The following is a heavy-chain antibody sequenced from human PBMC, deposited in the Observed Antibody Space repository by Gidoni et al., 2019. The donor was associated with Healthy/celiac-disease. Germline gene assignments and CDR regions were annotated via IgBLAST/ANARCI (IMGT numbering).Heavy chain of an antibody. CDR1: GFTFSSYA. CDR3: ARWGANYYDSSGYSGY. J-gene: IGHJ4*02. D-gene: IGHD3-22*01. Sequence: QVQLVASGGGVVQPGRSLRLSCAASGFTFSSYAMHWVRQAPGKGLEWVAVISYDGSNKYYADSVKGRFTISRDNSKNTLYLQMNSLRAEDTAVYYCARWGANYYDSSGYSGYWGQGTLVTVSS. V-gene: IGHV3-30*04. CDR2: ISYDGSNK.